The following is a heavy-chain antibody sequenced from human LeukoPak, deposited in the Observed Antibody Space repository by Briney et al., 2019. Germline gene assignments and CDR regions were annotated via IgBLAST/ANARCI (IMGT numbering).Heavy chain of an antibody. J-gene: IGHJ5*02. CDR2: IYTSGST. D-gene: IGHD2-2*01. V-gene: IGHV4-4*07. Sequence: PSETLSLTCTVSGGSISSYYWSWIRQPAGKGLERIGRIYTSGSTNYNPSLKSRATMSVDTSKNQFSLKLSSVTAADTAVYYCARDFLAVVVPAAMGAGWFDPWGQGTLVTVSS. CDR1: GGSISSYY. CDR3: ARDFLAVVVPAAMGAGWFDP.